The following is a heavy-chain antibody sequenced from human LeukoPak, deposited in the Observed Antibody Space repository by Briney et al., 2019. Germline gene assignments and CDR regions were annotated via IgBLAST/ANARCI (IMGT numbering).Heavy chain of an antibody. V-gene: IGHV3-23*01. Sequence: GGSLRLSCAASGFTFSSYAMRWVRQSPGKGLEWVSLIGGSGLTAYYADSVKGRFTISRDNSKNTLYLQTNSLRAEDTAVYYCARGYESGEWGQGTLVTVSS. D-gene: IGHD5-12*01. CDR2: IGGSGLTA. CDR3: ARGYESGE. J-gene: IGHJ4*02. CDR1: GFTFSSYA.